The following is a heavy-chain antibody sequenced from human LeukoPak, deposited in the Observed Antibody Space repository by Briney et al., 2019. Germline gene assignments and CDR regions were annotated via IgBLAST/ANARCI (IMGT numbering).Heavy chain of an antibody. V-gene: IGHV3-43*01. CDR1: GFTFDDYA. CDR3: TKESPELTRAFDY. CDR2: INWDGSTT. Sequence: GGSLRLSCEASGFTFDDYAIHWVRQAPGKGLEWVSLINWDGSTTYYTDSDKGRFTISRDNSKNSLYLQMNSLRTEDTALYYCTKESPELTRAFDYWGQGTLVTVSS. D-gene: IGHD1-26*01. J-gene: IGHJ4*02.